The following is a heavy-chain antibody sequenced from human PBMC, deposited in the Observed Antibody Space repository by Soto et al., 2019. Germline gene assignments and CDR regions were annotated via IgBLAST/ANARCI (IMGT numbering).Heavy chain of an antibody. CDR3: ARGNPWPYFDY. Sequence: GSLRLSCAASGFTFSSYAMSWVRQAPGKGLEWVANINQDGSEKYYVDSVKGRFTISRDNAKNSLYLQMNSLRAEDTAVYYCARGNPWPYFDYWGQGTLVTVSS. D-gene: IGHD5-12*01. CDR1: GFTFSSYA. CDR2: INQDGSEK. V-gene: IGHV3-7*01. J-gene: IGHJ4*02.